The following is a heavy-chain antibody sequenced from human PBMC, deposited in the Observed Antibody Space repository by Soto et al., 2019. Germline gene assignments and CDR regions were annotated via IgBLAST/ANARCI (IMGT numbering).Heavy chain of an antibody. CDR1: GDSITNDDYY. J-gene: IGHJ6*02. CDR2: IYYNGNT. D-gene: IGHD4-17*01. CDR3: ARATTVTSSFFYYGLDV. Sequence: QVQLQESGPGLVKPSQTLSLTCSVSGDSITNDDYYWTWIRQPPGKGLERIGHIYYNGNTYYNPSLKSRLTLSLDTSQNQCSLHLTSVIAADSASYFCARATTVTSSFFYYGLDVWGQGTTVNVSS. V-gene: IGHV4-30-4*08.